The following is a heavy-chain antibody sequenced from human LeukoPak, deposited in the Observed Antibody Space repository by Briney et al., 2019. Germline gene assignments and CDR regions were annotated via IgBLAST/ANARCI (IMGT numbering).Heavy chain of an antibody. J-gene: IGHJ4*02. CDR1: GYTLTSYD. CDR3: ARGSDDSSGYPTGFDY. V-gene: IGHV1-8*01. D-gene: IGHD3-22*01. Sequence: ASVKVSCKASGYTLTSYDINWVRQATGQGLEWMGWMNPNSGNTGYTQKFQGRVTMTRNTSISTAYMELSSLRSEDTAVYYCARGSDDSSGYPTGFDYWGQGTLVTVSS. CDR2: MNPNSGNT.